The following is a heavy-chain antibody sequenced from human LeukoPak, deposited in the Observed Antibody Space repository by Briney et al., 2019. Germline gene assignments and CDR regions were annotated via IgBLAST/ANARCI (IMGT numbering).Heavy chain of an antibody. CDR3: ARGRYDFWSGYNYWFDP. D-gene: IGHD3-3*01. CDR2: INHSGST. V-gene: IGHV4-34*01. J-gene: IGHJ5*02. CDR1: GGSFSGYY. Sequence: PSETLSLTCAVYGGSFSGYYWSWIRQSPGKGLEWIGEINHSGSTNYNPSLKSRVTISVDTSKNQFSLKLSSVTAADTAVYYCARGRYDFWSGYNYWFDPWGQGTLVTVSS.